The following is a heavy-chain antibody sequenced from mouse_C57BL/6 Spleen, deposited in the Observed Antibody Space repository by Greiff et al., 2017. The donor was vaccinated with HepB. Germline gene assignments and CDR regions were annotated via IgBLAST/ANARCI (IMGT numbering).Heavy chain of an antibody. D-gene: IGHD2-1*01. CDR2: IYPGSGST. CDR3: ARRHYGNRYFDV. Sequence: QVQLQQPGAELVKPGASVKMSCKASGYTFTSYWITWVKQRPGQGLEWIGDIYPGSGSTNYNEKFKSKATLTVDTSSSTAYMQLSSLTSEDSAVDYCARRHYGNRYFDVWGTGPTVTVSS. V-gene: IGHV1-55*01. CDR1: GYTFTSYW. J-gene: IGHJ1*03.